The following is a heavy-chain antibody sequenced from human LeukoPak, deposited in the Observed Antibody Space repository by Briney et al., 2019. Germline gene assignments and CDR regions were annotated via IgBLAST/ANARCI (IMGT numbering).Heavy chain of an antibody. Sequence: PSETLSLTYAVYGGSFSGYYWSWIRQPPGKGLEWIGEINHSGSTNYNPSLKSRVTISVDTSKNQFSLKLSSVTAADTAVYYCARGWYCSGGSCYSDYWGQGTLVTVSS. D-gene: IGHD2-15*01. CDR2: INHSGST. CDR1: GGSFSGYY. V-gene: IGHV4-34*01. J-gene: IGHJ4*02. CDR3: ARGWYCSGGSCYSDY.